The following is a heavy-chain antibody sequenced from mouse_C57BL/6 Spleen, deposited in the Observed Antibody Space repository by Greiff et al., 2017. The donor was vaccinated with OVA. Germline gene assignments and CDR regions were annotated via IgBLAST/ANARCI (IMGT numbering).Heavy chain of an antibody. CDR2: ISGGGGNT. Sequence: EVMLVESGGGLVKPGGSLKLSCAASGFTFSSYTMSWVRQTPEKRLEWVATISGGGGNTYYPDSVKGRFTISRDNAKNTLYLQMSSLRSEDTALYYCARGDYYGREVYAMDYWGQGTSVTVSS. V-gene: IGHV5-9*01. CDR3: ARGDYYGREVYAMDY. D-gene: IGHD1-1*01. J-gene: IGHJ4*01. CDR1: GFTFSSYT.